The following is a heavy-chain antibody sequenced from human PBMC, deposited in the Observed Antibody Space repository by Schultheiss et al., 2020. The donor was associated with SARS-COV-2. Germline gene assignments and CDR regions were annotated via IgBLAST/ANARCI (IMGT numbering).Heavy chain of an antibody. CDR3: ARPPAEGAPDWYFDL. J-gene: IGHJ2*01. CDR2: ISSSSSYT. Sequence: GESLKISCAASGFTFSDYYMSWIRQAPGKGLEWVSYISSSSSYTNYADSVKGRFTISRDNAKNSLYLQMNSLRAEDTAVYYCARPPAEGAPDWYFDLWGRGTLVTVSS. V-gene: IGHV3-11*06. CDR1: GFTFSDYY.